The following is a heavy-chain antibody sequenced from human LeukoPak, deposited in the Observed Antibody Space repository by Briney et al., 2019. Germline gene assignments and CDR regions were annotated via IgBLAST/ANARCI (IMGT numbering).Heavy chain of an antibody. D-gene: IGHD4-23*01. V-gene: IGHV4-30-2*01. CDR3: ARGPVVNSYYMDV. CDR1: GGSISSGGYS. CDR2: IYHSGST. J-gene: IGHJ6*03. Sequence: SETLSLTCAVSGGSISSGGYSWSWIRQPPGKGLEWIGYIYHSGSTYYNPSLKSRVTISVDRSKNQFSLKLSSVTAADTAVYYCARGPVVNSYYMDVWGKGTTVTVSS.